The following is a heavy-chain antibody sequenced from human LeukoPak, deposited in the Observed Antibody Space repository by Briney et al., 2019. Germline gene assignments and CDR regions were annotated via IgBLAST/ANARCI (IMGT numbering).Heavy chain of an antibody. CDR1: GFTFSNYW. J-gene: IGHJ4*02. V-gene: IGHV3-7*02. Sequence: PGGSLRLSCVASGFTFSNYWMNWVRQAPGKGLEWVANIKKDGSEKNYVDSVKGRFTISRDNAKNSLYLQMNSLRAEDTAVYYCASGLEMYDDSSGYPRGGYWGQGTLVTVSS. D-gene: IGHD3-22*01. CDR2: IKKDGSEK. CDR3: ASGLEMYDDSSGYPRGGY.